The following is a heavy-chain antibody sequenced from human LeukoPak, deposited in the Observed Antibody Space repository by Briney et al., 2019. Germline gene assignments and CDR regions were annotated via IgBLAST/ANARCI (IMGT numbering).Heavy chain of an antibody. CDR3: AKDEEGGSGSYYNKADYFDY. J-gene: IGHJ4*02. CDR2: ISGSGGST. V-gene: IGHV3-23*01. D-gene: IGHD3-10*01. Sequence: PARSLRPSCAASGFTFSSYAMSWVRQAPGKGREWVSAISGSGGSTYYADSVKGRSTISRDKSKNTLYLQMNSLRAEDTAVYYCAKDEEGGSGSYYNKADYFDYWGQGTLVTVSS. CDR1: GFTFSSYA.